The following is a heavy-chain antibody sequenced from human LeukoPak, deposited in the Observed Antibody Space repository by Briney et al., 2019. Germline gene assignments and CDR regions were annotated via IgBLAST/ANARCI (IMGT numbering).Heavy chain of an antibody. Sequence: ASVKVSCKASGYTFTSYDINWVRQATGQGLEWMGWMNPNSGNTGYAQKFQGRVTMTRNTSISTAHMELSSLRSEDTAVYYCASLHLSGYDDYGMDVWGQGTTVTVSS. D-gene: IGHD5-12*01. J-gene: IGHJ6*02. CDR1: GYTFTSYD. CDR2: MNPNSGNT. V-gene: IGHV1-8*01. CDR3: ASLHLSGYDDYGMDV.